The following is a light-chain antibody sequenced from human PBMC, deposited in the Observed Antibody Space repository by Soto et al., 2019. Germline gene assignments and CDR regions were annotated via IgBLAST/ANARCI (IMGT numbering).Light chain of an antibody. CDR1: SSDVGGYNY. Sequence: ALTQPPSASGSPGQSVTISCTGTSSDVGGYNYVSWYQQHPGKAPKLMIYEVSKRPSGVPDRFSGSKSGNTASLTVSGLQAEDEADYYCSSYEGSNNFVVFGGGTKVTVL. CDR2: EVS. CDR3: SSYEGSNNFVV. V-gene: IGLV2-8*01. J-gene: IGLJ2*01.